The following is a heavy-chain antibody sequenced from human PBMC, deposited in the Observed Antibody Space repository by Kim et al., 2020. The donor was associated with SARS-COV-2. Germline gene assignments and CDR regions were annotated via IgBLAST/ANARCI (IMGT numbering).Heavy chain of an antibody. V-gene: IGHV3-73*01. CDR3: TSTNLSSSLPRDYYYYYGMDV. D-gene: IGHD6-13*01. Sequence: GGSLRLSCAASGFTFSGSAMHWVRQASGKGLEWVGRIRSKANSYATAYAASVKGRFTISRDDSKNTAYLQMNSLKTEDTAVYYCTSTNLSSSLPRDYYYYYGMDVWGQGATVTVSS. J-gene: IGHJ6*02. CDR2: IRSKANSYAT. CDR1: GFTFSGSA.